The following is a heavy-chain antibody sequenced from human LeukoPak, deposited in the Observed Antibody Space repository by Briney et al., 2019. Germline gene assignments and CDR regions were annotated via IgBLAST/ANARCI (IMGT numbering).Heavy chain of an antibody. V-gene: IGHV3-30*04. CDR2: ISYDGSNK. D-gene: IGHD6-19*01. Sequence: QTGGSLRLSCAASGFTFSSYAMHWVRQAPGKGLEWVAVISYDGSNKYYADSVKGRFTISRDNSKNTLYLQMNSQRAEDTAVYYCARESSSGWYFFDYWGQGTLVTVSS. J-gene: IGHJ4*02. CDR3: ARESSSGWYFFDY. CDR1: GFTFSSYA.